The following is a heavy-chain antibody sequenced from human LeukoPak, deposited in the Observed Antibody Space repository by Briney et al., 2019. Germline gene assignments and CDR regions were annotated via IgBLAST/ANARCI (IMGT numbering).Heavy chain of an antibody. CDR1: GFTFSSYA. CDR3: AKDPDYDGTNWFDP. CDR2: ISGSGGST. V-gene: IGHV3-23*01. J-gene: IGHJ5*02. D-gene: IGHD4-17*01. Sequence: GGSLRLSCAASGFTFSSYAMSWVRQAPGKGLEWVSAISGSGGSTYYAGSVKGRLTISRDNSKNTLYLQMNSLRAEDTAVYYCAKDPDYDGTNWFDPWSQGTLVTVSS.